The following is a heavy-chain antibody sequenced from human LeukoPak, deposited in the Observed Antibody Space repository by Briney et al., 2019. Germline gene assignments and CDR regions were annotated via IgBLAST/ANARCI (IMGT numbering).Heavy chain of an antibody. V-gene: IGHV3-53*01. CDR1: GFTVSSNY. D-gene: IGHD3-10*01. J-gene: IGHJ5*02. CDR3: ARDSGGSGTYGWFDP. Sequence: GGSLRLSCAASGFTVSSNYMSCVRQAPGKGLEWVSVIYSGGSTSSADSVKGRFTISRDNSNTTMYIQMSSLRAEDTAVYYCARDSGGSGTYGWFDPWGQGTLVTVSS. CDR2: IYSGGST.